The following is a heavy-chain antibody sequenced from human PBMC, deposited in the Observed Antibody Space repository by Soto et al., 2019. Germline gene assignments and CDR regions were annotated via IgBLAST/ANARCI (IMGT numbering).Heavy chain of an antibody. J-gene: IGHJ4*02. CDR3: ARRVGYYYDSSGYPFDY. V-gene: IGHV4-61*01. CDR1: GGSVSSGSYY. Sequence: PSETLSLTCTVSGGSVSSGSYYWGWIRHPPGKGLEWIGYIYHSGSTNYNPSLKSRVTISVDTSKNQFSLKLSSVTAADTAVYYCARRVGYYYDSSGYPFDYWGQGTLVTVSS. D-gene: IGHD3-22*01. CDR2: IYHSGST.